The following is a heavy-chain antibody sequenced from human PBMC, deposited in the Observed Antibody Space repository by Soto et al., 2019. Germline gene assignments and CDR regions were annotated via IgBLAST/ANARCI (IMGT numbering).Heavy chain of an antibody. CDR1: GGSFSGYY. V-gene: IGHV4-34*01. D-gene: IGHD3-10*01. Sequence: QVQLQQWGAGLLKPSETLSLTCAVYGGSFSGYYWSWIRQPPGKGLEWIGEINHSGSTNYNPSLKSRVTISVDTSKNQFSLKLSSVTAADTAVYYCARDPVITMVRGVISYFDYWGQGTLVTVSS. CDR3: ARDPVITMVRGVISYFDY. J-gene: IGHJ4*02. CDR2: INHSGST.